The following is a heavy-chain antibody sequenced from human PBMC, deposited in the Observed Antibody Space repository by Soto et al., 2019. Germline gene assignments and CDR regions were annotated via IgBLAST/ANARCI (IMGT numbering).Heavy chain of an antibody. Sequence: PGGSLRLSCAASGFTFSSYEMNWVRQAPGKGLEWVSYIGSSGSTIYYADSVKGRFTISRDNAKNSLYLQMNSLRAEDTAVYYCARDRRLRFLEWLLLDYWGQGTLVTVPQ. CDR2: IGSSGSTI. CDR3: ARDRRLRFLEWLLLDY. CDR1: GFTFSSYE. V-gene: IGHV3-48*03. J-gene: IGHJ4*02. D-gene: IGHD3-3*01.